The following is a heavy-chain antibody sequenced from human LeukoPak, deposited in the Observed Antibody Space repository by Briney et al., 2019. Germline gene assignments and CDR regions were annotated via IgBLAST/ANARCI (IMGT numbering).Heavy chain of an antibody. J-gene: IGHJ4*02. D-gene: IGHD1-26*01. Sequence: GGSLRLSCAASGFTFSSYAIHWVRQAPGKGLEWVADISYDGSNKYYADSVKGRFTISRGNSKNTLYLQMNCLRGEDTAVYYCARGAQRGFDYWGQGTLVTVSS. CDR2: ISYDGSNK. CDR1: GFTFSSYA. V-gene: IGHV3-30*04. CDR3: ARGAQRGFDY.